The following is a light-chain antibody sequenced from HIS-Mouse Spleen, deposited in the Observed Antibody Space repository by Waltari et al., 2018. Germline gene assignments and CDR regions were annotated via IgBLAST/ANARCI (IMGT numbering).Light chain of an antibody. CDR2: SNN. J-gene: IGLJ2*01. Sequence: QSVLTQPPSASGTPGQRVTISCSALSSHIGSNTVTWYQQLPGTAPKLLIYSNNQRPSGVPDRFSGSKSGTSASLAISGLQSEDEADYYCAAWDDSLNGVVFGGGTKLTVL. CDR3: AAWDDSLNGVV. CDR1: SSHIGSNT. V-gene: IGLV1-44*01.